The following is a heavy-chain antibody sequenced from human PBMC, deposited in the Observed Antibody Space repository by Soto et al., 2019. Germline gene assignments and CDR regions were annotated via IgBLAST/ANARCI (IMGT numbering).Heavy chain of an antibody. D-gene: IGHD4-17*01. J-gene: IGHJ5*02. CDR1: GASISGGDAY. CDR3: ARGYGDYGDWFDP. CDR2: IYYTGST. Sequence: QVQLQESGPGLVKPSQTLSLTCTVSGASISGGDAYGSWIRQPPGKGLEWIGYIYYTGSTYHNPYLKSRLILSVDTPKNQFSLRLRSVTAADAAVYFCARGYGDYGDWFDPWGQGTLVTVSS. V-gene: IGHV4-30-4*01.